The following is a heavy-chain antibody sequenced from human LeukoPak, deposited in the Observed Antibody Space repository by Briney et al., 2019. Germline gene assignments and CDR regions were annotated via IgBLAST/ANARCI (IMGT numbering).Heavy chain of an antibody. J-gene: IGHJ4*02. D-gene: IGHD3-16*02. Sequence: PPGGSLRLSCAASGFTFSSYAMSWVRQAPGKGLEWVSAISGSGGSTYYADSVKGRFTISRDNSKNTLYLQMNSLRAEDTAVYYCAKIPMITFGGVIYYFDYWGQGTLVTVPS. CDR3: AKIPMITFGGVIYYFDY. CDR1: GFTFSSYA. V-gene: IGHV3-23*01. CDR2: ISGSGGST.